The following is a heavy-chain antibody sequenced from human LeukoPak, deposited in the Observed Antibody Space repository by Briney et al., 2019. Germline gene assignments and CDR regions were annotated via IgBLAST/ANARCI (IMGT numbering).Heavy chain of an antibody. V-gene: IGHV3-11*04. D-gene: IGHD4-17*01. J-gene: IGHJ3*01. CDR2: ISGSGRTI. Sequence: GGSLRLSCAASGFTFSDYYMSWFRQAPGKGLEWLSHISGSGRTIYYADSVKGRLTVSRDTAKNSLYLQMNTLRVEDTAVYYCAKDLTGTYAFDFWGQGTMVTVSS. CDR3: AKDLTGTYAFDF. CDR1: GFTFSDYY.